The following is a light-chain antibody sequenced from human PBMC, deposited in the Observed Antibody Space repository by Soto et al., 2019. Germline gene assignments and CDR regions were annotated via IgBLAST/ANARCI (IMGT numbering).Light chain of an antibody. V-gene: IGKV1-39*01. CDR1: QSISSY. CDR2: AAS. Sequence: DIQMTQSPSSLSASVGDRVTITCRASQSISSYLNWYQQKPGKAPKLLIYAASSLQSGVPSRFSGSGSETDFTLTISSLQPEDFATYYCQQSYSTPVTFGQGTRWIS. CDR3: QQSYSTPVT. J-gene: IGKJ1*01.